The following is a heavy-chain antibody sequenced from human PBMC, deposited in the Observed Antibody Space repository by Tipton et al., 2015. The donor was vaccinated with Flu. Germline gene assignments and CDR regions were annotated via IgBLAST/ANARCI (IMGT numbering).Heavy chain of an antibody. J-gene: IGHJ5*02. CDR2: INHSGST. Sequence: LSLTCTVSGGSISSSSYYWSWIRQPPGKGLEWIGEINHSGSTNYNPSLKSRVTISVDTSKNQFSLKLSSVTAADTAVYYCARGRVCSGGSCYWFDPWGQGTLVTVSS. V-gene: IGHV4-39*07. D-gene: IGHD2-15*01. CDR1: GGSISSSSYY. CDR3: ARGRVCSGGSCYWFDP.